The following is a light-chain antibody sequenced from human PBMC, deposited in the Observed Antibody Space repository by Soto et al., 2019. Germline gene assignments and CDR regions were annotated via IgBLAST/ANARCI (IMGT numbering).Light chain of an antibody. V-gene: IGLV2-14*01. CDR2: DVS. CDR3: SSYTSCSTYV. Sequence: QSVLTQPASVSGSPGQSITISCTGTSSDVGNYNYVSWYQQHPGKAPKLMIYDVSNRPSGVSNRFSGSKSGITASLTISGLQAEDEADYYCSSYTSCSTYVFGTGTKVTVL. J-gene: IGLJ1*01. CDR1: SSDVGNYNY.